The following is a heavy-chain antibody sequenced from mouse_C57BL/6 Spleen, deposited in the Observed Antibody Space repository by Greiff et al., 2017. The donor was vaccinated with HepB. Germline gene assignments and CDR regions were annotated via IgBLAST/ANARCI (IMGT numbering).Heavy chain of an antibody. V-gene: IGHV5-4*01. J-gene: IGHJ1*03. CDR1: GFTFSSYA. Sequence: EVQVVESGGGLVKPGGSLKLSCAASGFTFSSYAMSWVRQTPEKRLEWVATISDGGSYTYYPDNVKGRFTISRDNAKNNLYLQMSHLKSEDTAMYYCAREREWRNWYFDVWGTGTTVTVSS. CDR3: AREREWRNWYFDV. CDR2: ISDGGSYT. D-gene: IGHD1-3*01.